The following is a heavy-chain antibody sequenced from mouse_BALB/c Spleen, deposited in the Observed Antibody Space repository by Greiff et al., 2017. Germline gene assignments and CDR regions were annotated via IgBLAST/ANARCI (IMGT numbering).Heavy chain of an antibody. Sequence: VQLQQSGAELVKPGASVKLSCKASGYTFTSYDINWVKQRPGQGLEWIGNIYPSDSYTNYNQKFKDKATLTVDKSSSTAYMQLSSPTSEDSAVYYCTRSAYYRYDGYAMDYWGQGTSVTVSS. V-gene: IGHV1S126*01. CDR1: GYTFTSYD. D-gene: IGHD2-14*01. CDR3: TRSAYYRYDGYAMDY. J-gene: IGHJ4*01. CDR2: IYPSDSYT.